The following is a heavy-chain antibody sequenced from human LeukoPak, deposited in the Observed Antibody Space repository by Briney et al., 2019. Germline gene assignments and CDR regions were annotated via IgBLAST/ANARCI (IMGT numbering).Heavy chain of an antibody. CDR1: GDSVTSDSGA. CDR2: TYYRSKCFN. V-gene: IGHV6-1*01. D-gene: IGHD3-10*01. Sequence: SQTLSLTCVISGDSVTSDSGAWSWIRHSPSRGLEWLGRTYYRSKCFNESAVSVRSRITINPDTSKNQFSLQLDSVTPEDTAVYYCARDGGYYYSSYAVAVWGQGTTVTVSS. J-gene: IGHJ6*02. CDR3: ARDGGYYYSSYAVAV.